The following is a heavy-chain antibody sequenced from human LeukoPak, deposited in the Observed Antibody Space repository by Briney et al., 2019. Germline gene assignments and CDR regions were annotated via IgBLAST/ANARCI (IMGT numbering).Heavy chain of an antibody. CDR3: ASLYDIVGTTVDY. Sequence: ASVKVSCKTSGYTFTNYYIHWVRQAPGQGLEWKGRIDPNTGGTKSAKNFQGRVTMTRDTSISTAYMALSGLRSDDTAVYYCASLYDIVGTTVDYWGQRTLVTVSS. CDR1: GYTFTNYY. J-gene: IGHJ4*02. V-gene: IGHV1-2*06. D-gene: IGHD1-26*01. CDR2: IDPNTGGT.